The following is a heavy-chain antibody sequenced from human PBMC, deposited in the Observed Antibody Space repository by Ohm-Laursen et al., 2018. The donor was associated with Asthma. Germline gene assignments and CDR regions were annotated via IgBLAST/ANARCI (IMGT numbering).Heavy chain of an antibody. Sequence: SETLSLTCTVSGASISSSSYYWDWIRQSPGKGLEWIGSLYYGRAIYYNPSLKSRVTISVDTPKNQFSLELTSVTAADTAVYYCARGIDYGGNHVDSWGQGTLVTVSS. D-gene: IGHD4-23*01. CDR1: GASISSSSYY. J-gene: IGHJ4*02. CDR2: LYYGRAI. CDR3: ARGIDYGGNHVDS. V-gene: IGHV4-39*07.